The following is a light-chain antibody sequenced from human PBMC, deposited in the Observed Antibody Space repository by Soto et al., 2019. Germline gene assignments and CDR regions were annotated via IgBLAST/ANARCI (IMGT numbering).Light chain of an antibody. Sequence: SALTQPRSVSGSPGQSVTISCTGTSSDVGGYDYVSWYQQHPGEAPKLIIYDVTERPSGVPDRFSGSRSGNTASLTISGLQAEDEADYHCCSYAGSYTLVIFGGGTQLTVL. V-gene: IGLV2-11*01. J-gene: IGLJ2*01. CDR2: DVT. CDR1: SSDVGGYDY. CDR3: CSYAGSYTLVI.